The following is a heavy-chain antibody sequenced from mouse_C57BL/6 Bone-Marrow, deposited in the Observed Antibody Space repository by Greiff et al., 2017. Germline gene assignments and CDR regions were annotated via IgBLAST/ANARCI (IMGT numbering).Heavy chain of an antibody. CDR1: GYTFTSYG. CDR3: ATGSQFITTDEGFAY. J-gene: IGHJ3*01. V-gene: IGHV1-81*01. CDR2: IYPRSGNT. D-gene: IGHD1-1*01. Sequence: VQLQQSGAELARPGASVKLSCKASGYTFTSYGISWVKQRTGQGLEWIGEIYPRSGNTYYNEKFKGKATLTADKSSSTAYMELRSLTSEDSAVYFCATGSQFITTDEGFAYWGQGTLVTVSA.